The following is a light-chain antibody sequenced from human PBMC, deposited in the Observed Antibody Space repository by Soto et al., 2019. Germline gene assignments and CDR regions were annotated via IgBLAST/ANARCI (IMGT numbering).Light chain of an antibody. CDR2: GAS. CDR1: QSVSSN. V-gene: IGKV3-15*01. J-gene: IGKJ3*01. CDR3: QQYDNLPLT. Sequence: EIVMTQSPATLSVSPGERATLSCRASQSVSSNLAWYQQKPGQAPRLLIYGASTRATGIPARFSGSGSGTKFTLTISSLQSEDFATYYCQQYDNLPLTFGPGTKVDIK.